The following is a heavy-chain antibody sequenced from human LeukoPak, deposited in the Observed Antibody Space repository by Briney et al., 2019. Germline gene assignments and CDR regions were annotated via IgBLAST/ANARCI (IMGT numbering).Heavy chain of an antibody. Sequence: GGSLRLSCAASGFTFRNFWMHWVRQAPGKGLEWVSRISDDGRTTSYADSVKGRFTISRDNAKNTLYLQMNSLRAEDTAVYYCARDTADPDTAMVILPDNWFDPWGQGTLVTVSS. CDR2: ISDDGRTT. D-gene: IGHD5-18*01. V-gene: IGHV3-74*01. CDR3: ARDTADPDTAMVILPDNWFDP. CDR1: GFTFRNFW. J-gene: IGHJ5*02.